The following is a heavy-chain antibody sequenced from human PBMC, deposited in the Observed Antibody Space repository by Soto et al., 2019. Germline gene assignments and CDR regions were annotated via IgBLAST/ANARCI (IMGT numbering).Heavy chain of an antibody. J-gene: IGHJ4*02. CDR3: AKDPSTGSADY. CDR1: GFLLSNYA. V-gene: IGHV3-23*01. Sequence: GGSLRLSCTASGFLLSNYAMNWVRHAPGKGLEWVSTLSKDGANEHYADSVKGRFTISRDGSKNTLYLQINSLRAEDTAMYYCAKDPSTGSADYWGQGTQVTVSS. CDR2: LSKDGANE. D-gene: IGHD3-9*01.